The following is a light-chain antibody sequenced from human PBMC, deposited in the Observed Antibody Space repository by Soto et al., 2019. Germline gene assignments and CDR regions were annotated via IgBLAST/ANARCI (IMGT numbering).Light chain of an antibody. Sequence: EILLTQSPGTLSLSPGERATLSCRASQTISSDYLAWYQQKPGQAPRLLIFGAATRAADIPDRFSGSGSGTDFTLTISRLEPEDFAVYYCQQYGGSPRTFGQGTKLEMK. CDR1: QTISSDY. J-gene: IGKJ2*01. CDR3: QQYGGSPRT. CDR2: GAA. V-gene: IGKV3-20*01.